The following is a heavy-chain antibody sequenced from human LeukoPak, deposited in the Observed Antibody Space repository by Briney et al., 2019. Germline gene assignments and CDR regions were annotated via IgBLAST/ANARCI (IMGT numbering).Heavy chain of an antibody. J-gene: IGHJ4*02. D-gene: IGHD3-22*01. CDR3: ARRRRYYYDSSGYSDYAFYY. V-gene: IGHV3-53*01. CDR2: IYSGGST. Sequence: PGGSLRLSCAASGFTVSSNYMSWVRQAPGKGLEWVSVIYSGGSTYYADSVKGRFTISRDNSKNTLYLQTNSLRAEDTAVYYCARRRRYYYDSSGYSDYAFYYWGQGTLVTVSS. CDR1: GFTVSSNY.